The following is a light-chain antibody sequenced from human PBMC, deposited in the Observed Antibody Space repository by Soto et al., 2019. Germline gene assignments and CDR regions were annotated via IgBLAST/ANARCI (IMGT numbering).Light chain of an antibody. V-gene: IGKV1-39*01. CDR3: QQSYSLWT. CDR2: GAS. J-gene: IGKJ1*01. CDR1: QSISTY. Sequence: DIQMTQSPSSLSASVGDRVTITCRASQSISTYLNWYQQKPGKAPKLLIYGASSLQSGVPSRFSGSGSGTDFTLTISSLQPEDFANYYCQQSYSLWTFGQGTKLEIK.